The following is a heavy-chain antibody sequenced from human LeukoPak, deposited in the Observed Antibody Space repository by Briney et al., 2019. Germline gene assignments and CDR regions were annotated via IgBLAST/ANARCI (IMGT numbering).Heavy chain of an antibody. V-gene: IGHV5-51*01. CDR2: IYPGDSDT. Sequence: GESLKISCKGSGYWFTSYWIGWVRQMPGKGLEWMGIIYPGDSDTRYSPSFQGQVTISADKSISTAYLQWSSLKASDTAMYYCARGYCSGGSCYWSGLSEYFQHWGQGTLVTVSS. CDR3: ARGYCSGGSCYWSGLSEYFQH. CDR1: GYWFTSYW. D-gene: IGHD2-15*01. J-gene: IGHJ1*01.